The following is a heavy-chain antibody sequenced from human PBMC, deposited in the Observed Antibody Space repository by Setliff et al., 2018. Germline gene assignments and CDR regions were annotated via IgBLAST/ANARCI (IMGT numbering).Heavy chain of an antibody. Sequence: TLSLTCTVSGGSITSGGYYWNWIRHLPGKGLKWIGYIDSSGRTYYNPSLKSRIIISADASKNQFSLRLTSVTAADTALYYCARHGGGTPYYYESRGFDSWGQGTQVTVSS. CDR3: ARHGGGTPYYYESRGFDS. CDR2: IDSSGRT. V-gene: IGHV4-31*03. J-gene: IGHJ4*02. D-gene: IGHD3-22*01. CDR1: GGSITSGGYY.